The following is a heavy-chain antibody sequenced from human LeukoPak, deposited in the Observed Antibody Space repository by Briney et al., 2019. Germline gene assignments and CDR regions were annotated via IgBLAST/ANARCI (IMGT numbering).Heavy chain of an antibody. D-gene: IGHD3-16*02. Sequence: ASVTVSCKASGYTFTGYYMHWVRQPPGQGLEWMGWINPNSGGTNYAQKLQGRVTMTRDTTISTAYMELSRLRSDDTAVYYCARVCLVYDDVWGSYQDWGQGTLVTVSS. J-gene: IGHJ4*02. CDR2: INPNSGGT. CDR3: ARVCLVYDDVWGSYQD. V-gene: IGHV1-2*02. CDR1: GYTFTGYY.